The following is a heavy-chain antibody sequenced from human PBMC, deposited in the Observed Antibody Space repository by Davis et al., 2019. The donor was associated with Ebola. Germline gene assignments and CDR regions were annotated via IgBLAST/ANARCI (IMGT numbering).Heavy chain of an antibody. CDR3: ARDVGWGYCSGGSCPYYYYYGMDV. CDR1: GGSISSYY. D-gene: IGHD2-15*01. CDR2: IYTSGST. V-gene: IGHV4-4*07. J-gene: IGHJ6*02. Sequence: PSETLSLTCTASGGSISSYYWSWIRQPAGKGLEWIGRIYTSGSTNYNPSLKSRVTMSVDTSKNQFSLKLSSVTAADTAVYYCARDVGWGYCSGGSCPYYYYYGMDVWGQGTTVTVSS.